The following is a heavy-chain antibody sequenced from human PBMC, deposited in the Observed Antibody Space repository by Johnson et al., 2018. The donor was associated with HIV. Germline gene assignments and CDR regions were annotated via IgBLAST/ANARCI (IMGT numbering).Heavy chain of an antibody. CDR1: GFTVSSNY. D-gene: IGHD3-3*01. Sequence: VQLVESGGGLIQPGGSLRLSCAASGFTVSSNYMSWVRQAPGKGLEWVSVIYSGGSTYYADSVKGRFTISRGNSKNTLYLQMNSLRAEDTAVYYCARDRFPYYDFWSGYYRGAFDIWGQGTMVTVSS. J-gene: IGHJ3*02. V-gene: IGHV3-53*01. CDR2: IYSGGST. CDR3: ARDRFPYYDFWSGYYRGAFDI.